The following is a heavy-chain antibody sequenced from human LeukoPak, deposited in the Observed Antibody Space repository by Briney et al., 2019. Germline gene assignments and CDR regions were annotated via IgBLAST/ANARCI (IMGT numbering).Heavy chain of an antibody. V-gene: IGHV4-39*02. CDR3: AKRDDSGGNLVDL. J-gene: IGHJ4*02. CDR1: GGSIRSGSHY. D-gene: IGHD3-22*01. CDR2: IYYSGST. Sequence: PSETLSLTCTVSGGSIRSGSHYWAWIRQPPGKGLEWIGSIYYSGSTYYNPSLENRVTMSIDTSKNHFSLKLSSLSAADTSVYYCAKRDDSGGNLVDLWGQGTLVTVS.